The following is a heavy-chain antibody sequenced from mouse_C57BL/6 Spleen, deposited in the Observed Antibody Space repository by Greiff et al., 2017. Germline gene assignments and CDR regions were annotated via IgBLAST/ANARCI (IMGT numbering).Heavy chain of an antibody. CDR2: IDPSDSYT. D-gene: IGHD3-2*02. Sequence: QVQLQQPGAELVKPGASVKLSCKASGYTFTSYWMQWVKQRPGQGLEWIGEIDPSDSYTNYNQKFKGKATLTVDTSSSTAYMQLSSLTSEDSAVYYCARGGSSGYEAWFAYWGQGTLVTVSA. CDR1: GYTFTSYW. V-gene: IGHV1-50*01. CDR3: ARGGSSGYEAWFAY. J-gene: IGHJ3*01.